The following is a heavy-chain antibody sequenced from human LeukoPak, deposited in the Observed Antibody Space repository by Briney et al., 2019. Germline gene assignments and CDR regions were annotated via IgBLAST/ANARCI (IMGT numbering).Heavy chain of an antibody. J-gene: IGHJ5*02. V-gene: IGHV3-21*01. CDR2: ISNSSSYI. CDR1: GFTFSSYS. D-gene: IGHD4-11*01. CDR3: APDYSNYERWFDP. Sequence: PGGSLRLSCAASGFTFSSYSMNWVRQAPGKGLEWVSSISNSSSYIYYADSVKGRFTISRDNAKNSLYLQMNSLRAEDTAVYYCAPDYSNYERWFDPWGQGTLVTVSS.